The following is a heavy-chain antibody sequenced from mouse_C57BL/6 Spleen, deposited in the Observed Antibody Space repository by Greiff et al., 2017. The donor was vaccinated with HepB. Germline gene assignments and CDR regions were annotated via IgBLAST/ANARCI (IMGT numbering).Heavy chain of an antibody. CDR1: GYTFTDYE. D-gene: IGHD3-3*01. Sequence: VQRVESGAELVRPGASVTLSCKASGYTFTDYEMHWVKQTPVHGLEWIGAIDPETGGTAYNQKFKGKAILTADKSSSTAYMELRSLTSEDSAVYYCTRGDVYYFDYWGQGTTLTVSS. CDR2: IDPETGGT. V-gene: IGHV1-15*01. CDR3: TRGDVYYFDY. J-gene: IGHJ2*01.